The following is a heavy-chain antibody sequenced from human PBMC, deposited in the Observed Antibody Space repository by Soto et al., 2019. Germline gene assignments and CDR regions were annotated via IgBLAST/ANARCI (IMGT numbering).Heavy chain of an antibody. V-gene: IGHV1-18*01. CDR3: ARDSVEQWRHPDWFDP. CDR1: GYTFTSYG. J-gene: IGHJ5*02. Sequence: QVQLVQSGGEVKKPGASVKVSCKASGYTFTSYGIGWVRQAPGQGLEWVGWISPYNDKINYAQKFQGRVTMTTDTSTRSAYMELRSLRSDDTAVYYCARDSVEQWRHPDWFDPWGQGTLVTVSS. CDR2: ISPYNDKI. D-gene: IGHD6-19*01.